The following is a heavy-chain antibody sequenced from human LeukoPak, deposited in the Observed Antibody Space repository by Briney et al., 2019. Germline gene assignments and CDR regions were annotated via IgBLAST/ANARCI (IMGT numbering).Heavy chain of an antibody. CDR2: ISDSGGSV. V-gene: IGHV3-23*01. D-gene: IGHD3-22*01. CDR1: GFTFSNYA. J-gene: IGHJ4*02. CDR3: AKDISYYDRPGFDY. Sequence: RSGGSLRLSCAAPGFTFSNYAMTWVRQAPGKGLEWVSGISDSGGSVYYADSVKGRLTISRDNAKNSLYLQMNSLRAEDTALYYCAKDISYYDRPGFDYWGQGTLVTASS.